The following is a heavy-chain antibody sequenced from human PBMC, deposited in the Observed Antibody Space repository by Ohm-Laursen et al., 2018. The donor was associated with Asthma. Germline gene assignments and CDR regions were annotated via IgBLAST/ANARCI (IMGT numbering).Heavy chain of an antibody. V-gene: IGHV3-21*01. J-gene: IGHJ6*02. CDR2: ISSSSSYI. CDR1: GFTFSSYS. Sequence: SLRLSCAASGFTFSSYSMNWVRQAPGKGLEWVSSISSSSSYIYYADSVKGRFTISRDNAKNSLYLQMNSLRAEDTAVYYCARTYDSSGYYYYYGMDVWGQGTTVTVSS. D-gene: IGHD3-22*01. CDR3: ARTYDSSGYYYYYGMDV.